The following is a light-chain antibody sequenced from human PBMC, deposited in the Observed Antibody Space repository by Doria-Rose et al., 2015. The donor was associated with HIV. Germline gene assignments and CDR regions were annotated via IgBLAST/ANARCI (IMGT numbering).Light chain of an antibody. V-gene: IGKV4-1*01. Sequence: TQSPESLGMPLGERATLNCKSNQSLLYTSKNYLAWYQQKPGQPPKLLIYWASTRQSGVPARFSGSGSVTDFTLTISSLEAEDVAVYYCQQYYDTPSFGPGTTVDIK. CDR2: WAS. CDR1: QSLLYTSKNY. CDR3: QQYYDTPS. J-gene: IGKJ3*01.